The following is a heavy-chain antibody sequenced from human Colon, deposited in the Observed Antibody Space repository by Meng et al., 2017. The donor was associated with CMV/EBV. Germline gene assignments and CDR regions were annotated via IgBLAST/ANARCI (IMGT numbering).Heavy chain of an antibody. CDR3: DASDY. CDR2: ITGSGVRT. V-gene: IGHV3-23*01. CDR1: GFTFRDYD. J-gene: IGHJ4*02. D-gene: IGHD6-6*01. Sequence: GESLKISCEVSGFTFRDYDMSWARQAPGKGLEWVSTITGSGVRTHYADSVKGRFTISRDNSKNTLYLQMNSLRAEDTAVYYCDASDYWGQGTQVTVSS.